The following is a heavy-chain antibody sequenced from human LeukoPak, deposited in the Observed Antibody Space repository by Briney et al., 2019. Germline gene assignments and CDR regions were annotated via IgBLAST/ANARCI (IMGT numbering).Heavy chain of an antibody. V-gene: IGHV3-53*01. J-gene: IGHJ3*02. CDR1: GFTVSSNY. CDR3: ARDYYDSSGYYLGAFDI. Sequence: GGSLRLSCAASGFTVSSNYMSWVRQAPGKGLEWDSVIYSGGSTYYADSVKGRFTISRDNSKNTLYLQMNSLRAEDTAVYYCARDYYDSSGYYLGAFDIWGQGTMVTVSS. CDR2: IYSGGST. D-gene: IGHD3-22*01.